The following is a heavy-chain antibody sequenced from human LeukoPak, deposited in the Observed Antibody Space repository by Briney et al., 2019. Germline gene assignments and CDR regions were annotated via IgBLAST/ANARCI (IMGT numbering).Heavy chain of an antibody. Sequence: PGGSLRLSCVASEFTFADYAMSWVRQVPGKGLEWVSLVSGDGYTTYYADSVKGRFSISRDNRKNSLYLQMNSLRADDTALYYCAKEVVEVIPTAVDGELYFYYYGMDVWGQGTTVIVSS. CDR1: EFTFADYA. J-gene: IGHJ6*02. CDR2: VSGDGYTT. V-gene: IGHV3-43*02. CDR3: AKEVVEVIPTAVDGELYFYYYGMDV. D-gene: IGHD2-2*01.